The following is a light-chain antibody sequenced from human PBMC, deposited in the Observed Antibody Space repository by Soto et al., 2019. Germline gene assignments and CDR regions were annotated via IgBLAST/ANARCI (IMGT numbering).Light chain of an antibody. CDR2: GNS. CDR1: SSNIGTGYD. Sequence: QSVLTQPPSVSGAPGQRVTLSCTGSSSNIGTGYDVYWYQQLPGTAPKLLIYGNSNRPSGVPDRFSGSKSGASASLAITGLQAEDEADYYCQSYDSSLSGWVFGGGNKLTVL. CDR3: QSYDSSLSGWV. J-gene: IGLJ3*02. V-gene: IGLV1-40*01.